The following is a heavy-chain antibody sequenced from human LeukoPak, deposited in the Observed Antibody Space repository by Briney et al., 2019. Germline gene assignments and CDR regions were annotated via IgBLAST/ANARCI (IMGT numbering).Heavy chain of an antibody. J-gene: IGHJ3*02. V-gene: IGHV4-30-2*01. CDR3: ARPLRGADAFDI. CDR1: GGSISSGGYY. CDR2: IYHSGST. D-gene: IGHD1-26*01. Sequence: PSETLSLTCTVSGGSISSGGYYWSWIRQPPGKGLEWIGYIYHSGSTYYNPSLKSRVTISVDTSKNQFSLKLSSVTAADTAVYYCARPLRGADAFDIWGQGTMVTVSS.